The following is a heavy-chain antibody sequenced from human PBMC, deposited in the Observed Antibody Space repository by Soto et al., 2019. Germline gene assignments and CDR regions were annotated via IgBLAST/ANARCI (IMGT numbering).Heavy chain of an antibody. CDR2: INPNSGGT. CDR3: ARGDYYDSSGNWFDP. V-gene: IGHV1-2*04. J-gene: IGHJ5*02. CDR1: GYTFTGYY. D-gene: IGHD3-22*01. Sequence: QVQLVQSGAEVKKPGASVKVSCKASGYTFTGYYMHWVRQAPGQGLEWMGWINPNSGGTNYAQKFQGWVTMTRDTSISTAYMELSRLRSDDTAVYYCARGDYYDSSGNWFDPWGQGTLVTVSS.